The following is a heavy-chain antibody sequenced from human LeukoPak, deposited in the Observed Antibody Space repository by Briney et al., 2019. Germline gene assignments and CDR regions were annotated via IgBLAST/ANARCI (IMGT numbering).Heavy chain of an antibody. D-gene: IGHD1-26*01. Sequence: GGSQRLSCAASGFTVSSNYMSWVRQAPGKGLEWVSVICSGGSTYYADSVKGRFTISRDNAKNSLYLQMNSLRAEDTAVYYCARSRELWEIFWPSHFDYWGQGTLVTVSS. V-gene: IGHV3-53*01. J-gene: IGHJ4*02. CDR2: ICSGGST. CDR3: ARSRELWEIFWPSHFDY. CDR1: GFTVSSNY.